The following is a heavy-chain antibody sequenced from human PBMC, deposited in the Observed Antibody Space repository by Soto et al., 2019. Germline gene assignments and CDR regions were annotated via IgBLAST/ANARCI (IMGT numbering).Heavy chain of an antibody. CDR2: IKADGSEK. V-gene: IGHV3-7*01. J-gene: IGHJ5*02. CDR1: GFTFSNSW. D-gene: IGHD3-16*01. Sequence: PGGSLRLSCAASGFTFSNSWMDWVRQAPGKGLEWVANIKADGSEKYYVDSVKGRFTISRDNAKNSLYLQMNSLRAEDTAVYYCARDLHDYVSFRFDPWGQGTLVTVSS. CDR3: ARDLHDYVSFRFDP.